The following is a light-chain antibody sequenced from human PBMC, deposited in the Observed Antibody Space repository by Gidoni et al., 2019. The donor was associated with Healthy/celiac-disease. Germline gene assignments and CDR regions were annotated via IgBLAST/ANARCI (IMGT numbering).Light chain of an antibody. CDR3: QQYGSSPRT. CDR1: QSVSSCY. V-gene: IGKV3-20*01. J-gene: IGKJ1*01. Sequence: IALTQSPGTLSLSPGERATLSCRASQSVSSCYLAWYQQKPGQAPRLLIYGASSRATGIPDRFSGSGSGTDFTLTISRLEPEDFAVYYCQQYGSSPRTFGQGTKVEIK. CDR2: GAS.